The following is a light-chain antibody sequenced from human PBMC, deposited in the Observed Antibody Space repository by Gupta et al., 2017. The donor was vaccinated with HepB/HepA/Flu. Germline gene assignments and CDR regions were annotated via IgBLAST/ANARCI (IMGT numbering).Light chain of an antibody. CDR3: KPCDTIEHSVV. CDR2: DDT. CDR1: DVANKG. Sequence: SYVLTQPPSVSVAPGKTSKLTCGGDDVANKGVHWYQQKPGPAPLLVIFDDTDRNSGIPDRFSGSKSATPATLTLSGVQAGDGADYYCKPCDTIEHSVVFGGGTKLTVL. V-gene: IGLV3-21*04. J-gene: IGLJ3*02.